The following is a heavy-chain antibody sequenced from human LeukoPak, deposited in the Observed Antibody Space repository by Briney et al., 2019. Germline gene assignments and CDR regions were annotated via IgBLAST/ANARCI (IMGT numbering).Heavy chain of an antibody. CDR2: IIPILGIA. V-gene: IGHV1-69*04. CDR3: ARDRGIVGATTYAFDI. D-gene: IGHD1-26*01. J-gene: IGHJ3*02. CDR1: GGTFSSYA. Sequence: ASVKVSCKASGGTFSSYAISWVRQAPGQGLEWMGRIIPILGIANYAQKFQGRVTITADKSTSTAYMELSSLRSEDTAVYYCARDRGIVGATTYAFDIWGQGTMVTVSS.